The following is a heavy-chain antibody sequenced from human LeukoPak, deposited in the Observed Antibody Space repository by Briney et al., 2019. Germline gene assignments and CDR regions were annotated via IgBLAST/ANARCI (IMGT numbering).Heavy chain of an antibody. Sequence: SETLSLTCAVSGGSISSGGYSWSWIRQPPGKGLEWIGYIYHSGSTYYIPSLKSRVTISVDRSKNQFSLKLSSVTAADTAVYYCATGGGGSYSLDYWGQGTLVTVSS. CDR3: ATGGGGSYSLDY. CDR2: IYHSGST. J-gene: IGHJ4*02. D-gene: IGHD1-26*01. V-gene: IGHV4-30-2*01. CDR1: GGSISSGGYS.